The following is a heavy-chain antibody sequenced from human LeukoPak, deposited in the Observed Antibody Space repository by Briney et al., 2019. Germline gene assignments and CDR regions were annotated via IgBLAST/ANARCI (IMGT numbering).Heavy chain of an antibody. CDR3: VKVRGVGGVGLPKNWFDP. CDR1: GFTFSIYW. D-gene: IGHD3-10*01. V-gene: IGHV3-7*01. J-gene: IGHJ5*02. CDR2: IKQDGSEK. Sequence: GGSLRLSCAASGFTFSIYWMSWVRQAPGKGLEWVANIKQDGSEKYYVDSVKGRFTISRDNAKNSLYLQMNSLRAEDTAVYYCVKVRGVGGVGLPKNWFDPWGQGTLVTVSS.